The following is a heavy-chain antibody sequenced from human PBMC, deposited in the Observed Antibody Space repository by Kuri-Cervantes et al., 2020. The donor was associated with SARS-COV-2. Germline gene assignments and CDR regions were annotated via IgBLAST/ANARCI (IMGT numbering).Heavy chain of an antibody. D-gene: IGHD6-13*01. J-gene: IGHJ4*02. Sequence: ASVKVSCKASGYTFTGYYMHWVRQAPGQGLEWMGWINPNSGGTNYAQKFQGGVTMTRDTSISTAYMELSRLRSDDTAVYYCARCIAAAIGGFDYWGQGTLVTVSS. CDR2: INPNSGGT. V-gene: IGHV1-2*02. CDR1: GYTFTGYY. CDR3: ARCIAAAIGGFDY.